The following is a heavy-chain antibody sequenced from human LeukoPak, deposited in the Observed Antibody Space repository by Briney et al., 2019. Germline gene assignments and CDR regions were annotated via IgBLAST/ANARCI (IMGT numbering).Heavy chain of an antibody. CDR1: GFTFSNVW. J-gene: IGHJ4*01. CDR3: VTDLVIKGYFDY. Sequence: GGSLRLSCAASGFTFSNVWMSWVRQVPGKGLEWVGRIRRKTDGETTDHAAPVKGRFTISRDDSKNTLYLQMNSLKTEDTAVYYCVTDLVIKGYFDYWGQEPWSPSPQ. V-gene: IGHV3-15*01. D-gene: IGHD2-21*01. CDR2: IRRKTDGETT.